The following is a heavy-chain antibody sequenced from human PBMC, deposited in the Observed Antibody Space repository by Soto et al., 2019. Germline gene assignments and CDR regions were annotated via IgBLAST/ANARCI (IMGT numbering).Heavy chain of an antibody. CDR3: AKRGERSFAS. J-gene: IGHJ4*02. CDR1: GLTFSSSA. D-gene: IGHD3-10*01. Sequence: GSLRLSCAASGLTFSSSAMSWVRQAPGKGLEWVSAIGGGSDTYYADSVKGRFTISRDSSKNTLYLQMNSLRPEDTAVYYCAKRGERSFASCGQEILVTVSS. V-gene: IGHV3-23*01. CDR2: IGGGSDT.